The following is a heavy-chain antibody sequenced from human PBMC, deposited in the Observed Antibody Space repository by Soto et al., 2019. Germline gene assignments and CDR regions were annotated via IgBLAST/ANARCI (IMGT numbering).Heavy chain of an antibody. D-gene: IGHD2-2*01. CDR1: GFDFSSYA. CDR3: AKSFCSSSSCFFLWVDP. V-gene: IGHV3-23*01. Sequence: SGGSLRLSXAASGFDFSSYAMSWVRQAPGKGLECISLISGTGVPTLYAESVKGRFSVSRDNSKDTLFLEMNNLGVDDTAMYYCAKSFCSSSSCFFLWVDPWGPGTLVTVSS. J-gene: IGHJ5*02. CDR2: ISGTGVPT.